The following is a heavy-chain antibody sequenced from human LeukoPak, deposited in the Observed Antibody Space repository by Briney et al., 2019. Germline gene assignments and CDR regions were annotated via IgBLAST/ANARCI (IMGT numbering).Heavy chain of an antibody. D-gene: IGHD6-13*01. CDR1: GYTLTELS. Sequence: ASVKVSCKVSGYTLTELSMHWVRQAPGKGLEWMGGFDPEDGETIYAQKFQGRVTMTEDTSTDTAYMELSSLRSEDTAVYYCATDGYSSSWYGSPFDYWGQGTLVTVSS. J-gene: IGHJ4*02. CDR3: ATDGYSSSWYGSPFDY. V-gene: IGHV1-24*01. CDR2: FDPEDGET.